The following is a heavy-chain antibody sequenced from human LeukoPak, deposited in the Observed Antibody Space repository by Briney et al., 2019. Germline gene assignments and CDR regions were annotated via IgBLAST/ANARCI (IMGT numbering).Heavy chain of an antibody. V-gene: IGHV3-74*01. CDR3: ARDRLTNDAFDI. CDR1: GFTFSSYW. D-gene: IGHD2-8*01. CDR2: INSDGSGT. Sequence: GGSLRPSCVASGFTFSSYWMHWVRQDPGKGLVWVSRINSDGSGTSDADFVKGRFTISRDNSKNTLYLQMNSLRAKDTAMYYCARDRLTNDAFDIWGQGTMVTVSS. J-gene: IGHJ3*02.